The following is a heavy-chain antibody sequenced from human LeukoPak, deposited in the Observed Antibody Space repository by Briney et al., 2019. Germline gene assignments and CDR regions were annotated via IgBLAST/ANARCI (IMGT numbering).Heavy chain of an antibody. D-gene: IGHD1-1*01. CDR2: ISVYNGNA. V-gene: IGHV1-18*01. Sequence: GGSMKVSCKASGYTFTSYGISWVRQAPGQGLEWMGWISVYNGNANYAQKLQGRVTMTTDTSTSTAYMDLRSLGSDDTAVYYCARLEFAGTHYFDYWGQGTLVTVSA. CDR1: GYTFTSYG. J-gene: IGHJ4*02. CDR3: ARLEFAGTHYFDY.